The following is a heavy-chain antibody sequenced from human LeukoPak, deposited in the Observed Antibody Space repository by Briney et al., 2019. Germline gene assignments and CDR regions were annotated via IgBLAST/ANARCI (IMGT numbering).Heavy chain of an antibody. CDR1: GFTFSSYA. Sequence: GGSLRLSCAASGFTFSSYAMSWVRQAPGKGLEWVANIKQDGGETYYVDSVKGRFTISRDNAKNSLYLQMNSLRAEDTAVYYCMTNDILTGYYLFDYWGQGTLVTVSS. J-gene: IGHJ4*02. V-gene: IGHV3-7*01. D-gene: IGHD3-9*01. CDR3: MTNDILTGYYLFDY. CDR2: IKQDGGET.